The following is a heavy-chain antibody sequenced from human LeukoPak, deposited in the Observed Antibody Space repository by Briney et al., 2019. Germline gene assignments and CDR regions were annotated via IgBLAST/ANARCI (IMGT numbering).Heavy chain of an antibody. V-gene: IGHV3-20*04. Sequence: PGGPLRLSCAASGFTFDDYGMSWVRQAPGKGLEWVSGINWNGGSTGYADSVKGRFTISRDNAKNSLYLQMNSLRAEDTALYYCASGHSSSSEFDYWGQGTLVTVSS. D-gene: IGHD6-13*01. CDR3: ASGHSSSSEFDY. J-gene: IGHJ4*02. CDR1: GFTFDDYG. CDR2: INWNGGST.